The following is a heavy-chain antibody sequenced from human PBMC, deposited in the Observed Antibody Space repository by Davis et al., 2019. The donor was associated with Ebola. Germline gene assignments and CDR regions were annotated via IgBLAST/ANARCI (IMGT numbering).Heavy chain of an antibody. CDR1: GYTFNELA. Sequence: ASVKVSCKVSGYTFNELAIFWVRQPPGKGLQWLAGFDPDKGDTLYPQNFQGRITMTQDTSTDTAYLELSSLQSDDTAVYFCAVDGDATSALNYWGQGTQVTVSS. V-gene: IGHV1-24*01. CDR2: FDPDKGDT. D-gene: IGHD3-10*01. CDR3: AVDGDATSALNY. J-gene: IGHJ4*02.